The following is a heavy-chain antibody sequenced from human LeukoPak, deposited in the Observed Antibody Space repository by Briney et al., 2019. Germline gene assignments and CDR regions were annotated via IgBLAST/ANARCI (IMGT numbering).Heavy chain of an antibody. D-gene: IGHD2-15*01. J-gene: IGHJ6*02. CDR1: GYTFTSYY. V-gene: IGHV1-2*04. CDR2: INPNSGGT. CDR3: ARAGSDCSGGSCYSVPAYYYGMDV. Sequence: ASVKVSCKASGYTFTSYYMHWVRQAPGQGLEWMGWINPNSGGTNYAQKFQGWVTMTRDTSISTAYMELSRLRSDDTAVYYCARAGSDCSGGSCYSVPAYYYGMDVWGQGTTVTVSS.